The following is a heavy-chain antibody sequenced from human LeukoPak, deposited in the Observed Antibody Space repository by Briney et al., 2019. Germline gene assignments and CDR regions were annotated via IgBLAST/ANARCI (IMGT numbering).Heavy chain of an antibody. Sequence: PGGSLRLSCAASGFTFSSYWMSWVRQAPGKGLEWVANIKQDGSEKYYVDSVKGRFTISRDNAKNSLYLQMNSLRAEDTAVYYCARDEGLDLAAAGPKGWFDPWGRGTLVTVSS. CDR1: GFTFSSYW. D-gene: IGHD6-13*01. CDR2: IKQDGSEK. CDR3: ARDEGLDLAAAGPKGWFDP. V-gene: IGHV3-7*01. J-gene: IGHJ5*02.